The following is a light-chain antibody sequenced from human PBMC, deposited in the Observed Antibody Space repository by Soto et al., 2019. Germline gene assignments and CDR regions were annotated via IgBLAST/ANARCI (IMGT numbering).Light chain of an antibody. V-gene: IGKV3-11*01. CDR2: DAS. CDR1: QSVSSY. Sequence: EILFTQSTATLSLSPGERATLSCRASQSVSSYLAWYQQKPGQAPRLLIYDASNRATGIPARFSGSGSGTEFTLTISSLQSEDFAVYYCQQYKSWPPITFGQGTRLEIK. J-gene: IGKJ5*01. CDR3: QQYKSWPPIT.